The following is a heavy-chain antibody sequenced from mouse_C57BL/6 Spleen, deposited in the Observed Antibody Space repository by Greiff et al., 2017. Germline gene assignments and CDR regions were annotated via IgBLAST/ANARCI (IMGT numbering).Heavy chain of an antibody. Sequence: QVQLQQPGAELVRPGTSVKVSCKASGYAFTNYLIEWVKQRPGQGLEGIGVINPGSGGTNYNEKFKGKATLTADKSSSTADRQLSSLTSEDSAVYFCARADYWGQGTTLTVSS. CDR3: ARADY. CDR1: GYAFTNYL. CDR2: INPGSGGT. V-gene: IGHV1-54*01. J-gene: IGHJ2*01.